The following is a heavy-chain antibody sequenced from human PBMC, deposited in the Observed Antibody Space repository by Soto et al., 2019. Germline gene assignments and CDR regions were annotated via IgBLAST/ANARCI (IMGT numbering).Heavy chain of an antibody. Sequence: GSLRLSCAASGFTFSDYYMSWIRQAPGKGLEWLSYISSSGDTIYYADSVKGRFTLSRDDAKNSVYLQMNSLRTDDTAVYYCASGSSPFTYWGQGTLVTVSS. CDR1: GFTFSDYY. J-gene: IGHJ4*02. CDR3: ASGSSPFTY. V-gene: IGHV3-11*01. D-gene: IGHD6-6*01. CDR2: ISSSGDTI.